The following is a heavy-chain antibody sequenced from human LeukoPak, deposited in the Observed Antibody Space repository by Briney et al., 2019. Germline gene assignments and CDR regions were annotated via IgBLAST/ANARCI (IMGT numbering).Heavy chain of an antibody. CDR2: IYHSGST. J-gene: IGHJ5*02. Sequence: PSETLSLTCAVSGVSISSGGYSWSWIRQPPGKGLEWIGYIYHSGSTYYNPSLKSRVTISVDRSKNQFSLKLSSVTAADTAVYYCAREVNVLLWFGEPYNWFDPWGQGTLVTVSS. CDR3: AREVNVLLWFGEPYNWFDP. V-gene: IGHV4-30-2*01. CDR1: GVSISSGGYS. D-gene: IGHD3-10*01.